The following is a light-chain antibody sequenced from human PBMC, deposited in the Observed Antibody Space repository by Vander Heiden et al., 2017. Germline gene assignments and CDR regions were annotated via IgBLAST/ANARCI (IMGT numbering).Light chain of an antibody. CDR2: KAS. CDR1: QSISSW. CDR3: QQYNSYSQT. V-gene: IGKV1-5*03. J-gene: IGKJ1*01. Sequence: DIQMTQSPSTLSASVGDRVTITCRASQSISSWLAWYQQKPGKAPKLLIYKASSLESGVPSRFSGSGSGTEFTLTISSLQPDDFATYYYQQYNSYSQTFGQGTKVXIK.